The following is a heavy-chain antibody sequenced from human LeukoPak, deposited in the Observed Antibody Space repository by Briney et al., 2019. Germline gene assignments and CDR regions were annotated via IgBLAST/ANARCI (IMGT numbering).Heavy chain of an antibody. CDR2: IIPIFGTA. CDR1: GGTFSSYA. V-gene: IGHV1-69*05. Sequence: GASVKVSCKASGGTFSSYAISWVRQAPGQGLEWMGGIIPIFGTANYAQKFQGRVTITTDESTSTAYMELSSLRSEDTAVYYCARRKTPINVLRFLEWFPFDYWGQGTLVTVSS. CDR3: ARRKTPINVLRFLEWFPFDY. D-gene: IGHD3-3*01. J-gene: IGHJ4*02.